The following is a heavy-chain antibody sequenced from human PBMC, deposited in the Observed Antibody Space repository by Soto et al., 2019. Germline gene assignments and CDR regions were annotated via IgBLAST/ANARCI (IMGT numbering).Heavy chain of an antibody. CDR1: GYTFTSYD. Sequence: ASVKVSCKASGYTFTSYDINWVRQATGQGLEWMGWMNPNSGNTGYAQKFQGRVTMTRNTSISTAYMELSSLRSEDTAVYYCARGPRRSILRYFDWNRAPYYFDYWGQGTLVTVSS. V-gene: IGHV1-8*01. J-gene: IGHJ4*02. D-gene: IGHD3-9*01. CDR2: MNPNSGNT. CDR3: ARGPRRSILRYFDWNRAPYYFDY.